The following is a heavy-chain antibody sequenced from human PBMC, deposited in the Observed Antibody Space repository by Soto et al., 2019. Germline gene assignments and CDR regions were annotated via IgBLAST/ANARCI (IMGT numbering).Heavy chain of an antibody. J-gene: IGHJ4*02. CDR3: ARRGIYGDYDY. CDR2: IYYSGST. D-gene: IGHD4-17*01. Sequence: SETLSLTCTVSGGSISSSSYYWGWIRQPPGKGLEWIGSIYYSGSTYYSPSLKSRVTISVDTSKNQFSLKLSSVTAADTAVYYCARRGIYGDYDYWGQGTLVTVSS. V-gene: IGHV4-39*01. CDR1: GGSISSSSYY.